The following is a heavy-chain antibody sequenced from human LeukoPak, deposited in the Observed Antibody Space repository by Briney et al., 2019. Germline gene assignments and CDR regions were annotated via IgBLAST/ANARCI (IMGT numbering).Heavy chain of an antibody. J-gene: IGHJ3*02. V-gene: IGHV4-4*07. CDR3: ARDFGGAFDI. CDR2: FYTRGST. D-gene: IGHD3-16*01. CDR1: VSSASIYY. Sequence: SETLPLTCTASVSSASIYYWTWIRQSAGKGLEWIGRFYTRGSTNYNPSLRSRVTMSVDTSKNQFSLKLSSVTAADTAVYYCARDFGGAFDIWGQGTMVTVSS.